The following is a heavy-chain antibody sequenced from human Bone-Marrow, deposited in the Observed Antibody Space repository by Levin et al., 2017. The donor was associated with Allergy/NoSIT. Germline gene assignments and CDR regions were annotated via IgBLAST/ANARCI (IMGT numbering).Heavy chain of an antibody. CDR1: GGSISSYY. J-gene: IGHJ6*03. CDR2: IYYSGST. Sequence: SETLSLTCTVSGGSISSYYWSWIRQPPGKGLERIGYIYYSGSTNYNPSLKSRVTISVDTSKNQFSLKLSSVTAADTAVYYCARVPHYCSSTSCYFPEDYYYYMDVWGKGTTVTVSS. V-gene: IGHV4-59*01. D-gene: IGHD2-2*01. CDR3: ARVPHYCSSTSCYFPEDYYYYMDV.